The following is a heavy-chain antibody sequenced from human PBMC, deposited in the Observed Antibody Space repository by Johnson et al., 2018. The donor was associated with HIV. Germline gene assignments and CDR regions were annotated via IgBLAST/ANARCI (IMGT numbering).Heavy chain of an antibody. CDR3: AKGGKYSSHRDDGFDV. CDR2: IRYDGSNK. D-gene: IGHD6-6*01. J-gene: IGHJ3*01. Sequence: QVQLVESGGGVVQPGRSLRLSCAASGFSFSSYGMHWVRQAPGKGLEWVAFIRYDGSNKYYADSVKGRFTISRDNSKNTVYLQMHSLRAEDTAVYYCAKGGKYSSHRDDGFDVWGQGTMVTVSS. CDR1: GFSFSSYG. V-gene: IGHV3-30*02.